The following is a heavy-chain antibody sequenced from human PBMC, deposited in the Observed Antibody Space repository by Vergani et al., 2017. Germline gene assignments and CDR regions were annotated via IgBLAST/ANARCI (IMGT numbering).Heavy chain of an antibody. Sequence: QVQLQESGPGLLKPSETLSLTCTVSGYSISSGYYWGWIRQPPGKGLEWIGYIYYSGSTNYNPSLKSRVTISVDTSKNQFSLKLSSVTAADTAVYYCARGGYSGYDPVDYWGQGTLVTVSS. CDR1: GYSISSGYY. J-gene: IGHJ4*02. D-gene: IGHD5-12*01. CDR2: IYYSGST. V-gene: IGHV4-38-2*02. CDR3: ARGGYSGYDPVDY.